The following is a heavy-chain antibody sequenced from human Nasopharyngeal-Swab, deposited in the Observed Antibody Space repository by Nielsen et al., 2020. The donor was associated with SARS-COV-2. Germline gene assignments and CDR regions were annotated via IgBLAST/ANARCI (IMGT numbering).Heavy chain of an antibody. V-gene: IGHV4-34*01. J-gene: IGHJ3*02. CDR2: INHSGST. CDR3: ATCGGSCYSDAFDI. D-gene: IGHD2-15*01. CDR1: GGSFRGYY. Sequence: SETLSLTCAVYGGSFRGYYWSWIRQTPGKGLEWIGEINHSGSTNYNPSLKSRVTISVDTSKNQFSLKLSSVTAADTAVYYCATCGGSCYSDAFDIWGQGTMVTVSS.